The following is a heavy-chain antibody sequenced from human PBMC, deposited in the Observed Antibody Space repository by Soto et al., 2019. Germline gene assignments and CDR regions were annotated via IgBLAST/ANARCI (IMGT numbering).Heavy chain of an antibody. D-gene: IGHD5-18*01. CDR1: RFSFRDYF. V-gene: IGHV3-11*01. Sequence: QVHLVESGGGLVKSGESLRLSCAASRFSFRDYFMSWVRQAPGKGLEWISYIGRYSNTIYYADSVKGRFVISRDDTTNSLYLQMDSLRADDTAVYYCARDDYTYGVSWGQGTLVTVSS. CDR3: ARDDYTYGVS. CDR2: IGRYSNTI. J-gene: IGHJ5*02.